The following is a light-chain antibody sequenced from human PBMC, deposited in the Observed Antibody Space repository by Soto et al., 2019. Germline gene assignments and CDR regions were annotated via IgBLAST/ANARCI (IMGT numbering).Light chain of an antibody. CDR1: QSIASY. J-gene: IGKJ4*01. CDR2: STS. CDR3: QQRNNWPPT. Sequence: DIQMTQSPSSLSASVGDRVTITCRASQSIASYLNWYQQKPGKAPKLLIYSTSTLQSGVPSRFSGSGSGKDFTLTFSSLQPEDFATYYCQQRNNWPPTFGRGTKVEIK. V-gene: IGKV1-39*01.